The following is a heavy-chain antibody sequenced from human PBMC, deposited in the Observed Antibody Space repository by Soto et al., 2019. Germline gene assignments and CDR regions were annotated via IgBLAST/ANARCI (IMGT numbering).Heavy chain of an antibody. J-gene: IGHJ4*02. CDR2: ISSSGGTT. V-gene: IGHV3-23*01. Sequence: EVQLLESGGGLVQPGGSLRLSCAATGFTFSAYAMSWVRQAPGKGLEWVSSISSSGGTTSYTDSVKGRFTISSDNSKNTLFLQRNGLRAVDTAIYYCTKEPKKSISHDYWGLGTLVTVSP. CDR3: TKEPKKSISHDY. CDR1: GFTFSAYA. D-gene: IGHD2-21*01.